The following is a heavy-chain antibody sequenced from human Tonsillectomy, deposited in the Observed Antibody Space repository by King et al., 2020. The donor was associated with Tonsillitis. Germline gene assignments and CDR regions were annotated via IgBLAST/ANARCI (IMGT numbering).Heavy chain of an antibody. D-gene: IGHD6-13*01. J-gene: IGHJ5*02. CDR2: TYYRSRWYN. CDR3: ARDEDASSWYVGNWLDP. CDR1: GDSVSSNNAA. Sequence: QLQESGPGLVKPSQTLSLTCAISGDSVSSNNAAWNWIRQSPSRGFEWLGRTYYRSRWYNDYAVSMKSRITINPDTSKNQFSLQLNSVTPEDTAVYYCARDEDASSWYVGNWLDPWGQGTLVTVSS. V-gene: IGHV6-1*01.